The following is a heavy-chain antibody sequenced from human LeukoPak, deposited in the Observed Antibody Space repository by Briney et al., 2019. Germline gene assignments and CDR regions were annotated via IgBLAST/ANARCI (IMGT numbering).Heavy chain of an antibody. V-gene: IGHV3-30*04. CDR3: ASLSDSWSFDY. CDR2: ISYDGSNK. Sequence: GGSLRLSCAASGFTFSSYAMHWVRQAPGKGLEWVAVISYDGSNKYYADSVKGRFTISRDNSKNTLYLQMNSLRAEDTAVYYCASLSDSWSFDYWGQGTLDTVSS. CDR1: GFTFSSYA. D-gene: IGHD6-13*01. J-gene: IGHJ4*02.